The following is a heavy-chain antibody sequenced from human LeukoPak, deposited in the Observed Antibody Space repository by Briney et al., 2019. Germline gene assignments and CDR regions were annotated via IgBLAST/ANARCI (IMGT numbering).Heavy chain of an antibody. CDR2: ISGSGGST. V-gene: IGHV3-23*01. CDR3: AKDLAVADKGPIDY. CDR1: GFTFSSYA. Sequence: GGSLRLSCAASGFTFSSYAMSWVRQAPGKGLEWVSVISGSGGSTCYADSVKGRFTFSRDNSKNTLYLQMNSLRAEDTAVYYCAKDLAVADKGPIDYWGQGTLVTVSS. J-gene: IGHJ4*02. D-gene: IGHD6-19*01.